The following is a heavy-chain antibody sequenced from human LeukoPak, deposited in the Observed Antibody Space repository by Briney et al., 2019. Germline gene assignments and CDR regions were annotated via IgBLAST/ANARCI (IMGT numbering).Heavy chain of an antibody. CDR3: AKATYYYGSGSYHNLDY. D-gene: IGHD3-10*01. J-gene: IGHJ4*02. V-gene: IGHV3-30*18. CDR1: GFTFSSYG. Sequence: GRSLRLSCAASGFTFSSYGMHWVRQAPGKGLEWVAVISYDGSNKYYADSVKGRFTISRDNSKNTLYLQTNSLRAEDTAVYYCAKATYYYGSGSYHNLDYWGQGTLVTVSS. CDR2: ISYDGSNK.